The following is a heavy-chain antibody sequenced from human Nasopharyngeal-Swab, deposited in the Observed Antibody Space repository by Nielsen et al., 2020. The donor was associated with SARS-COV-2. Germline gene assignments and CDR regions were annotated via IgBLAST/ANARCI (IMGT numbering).Heavy chain of an antibody. CDR1: GYTFTGYY. D-gene: IGHD3-22*01. CDR2: INPNSGGT. CDR3: ARENYYDSSGLDY. J-gene: IGHJ4*02. V-gene: IGHV1-2*02. Sequence: ASVKVSCKASGYTFTGYYMHWVRQAPGQGLEWMGWINPNSGGTNYAQKFQGRVTITRDTSISTAYMELSRLRSDDTAVYYCARENYYDSSGLDYWGQGALVTVSS.